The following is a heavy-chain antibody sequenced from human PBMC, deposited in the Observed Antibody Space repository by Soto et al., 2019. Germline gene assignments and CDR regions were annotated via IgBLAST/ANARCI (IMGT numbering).Heavy chain of an antibody. CDR2: VYYSGNT. J-gene: IGHJ3*01. D-gene: IGHD3-22*01. V-gene: IGHV4-59*01. CDR1: GGSISSYY. CDR3: ARLSAYYYVYAFDL. Sequence: ETLSLTCTVSGGSISSYYWSWIRQPPGKGLEWIGYVYYSGNTIYNPSLKSRVTISVDTSKNQFSLRLTSVTAADTAVYYCARLSAYYYVYAFDLWGQGTMVTVSS.